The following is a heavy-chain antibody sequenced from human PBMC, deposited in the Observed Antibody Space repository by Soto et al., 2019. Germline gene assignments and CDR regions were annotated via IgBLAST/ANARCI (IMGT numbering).Heavy chain of an antibody. V-gene: IGHV3-33*01. Sequence: GGSLRLSCAASGFTFSSYGMHWVRQAPGKGLEWVAVIWYDGSNKYYADSVKGRFTISRDNSKNTLYLQMNSLRAEDTAVYYCAGDMYYYDSSGYSGYYYGMDVWGQGTTVTVSS. CDR1: GFTFSSYG. CDR2: IWYDGSNK. CDR3: AGDMYYYDSSGYSGYYYGMDV. D-gene: IGHD3-22*01. J-gene: IGHJ6*02.